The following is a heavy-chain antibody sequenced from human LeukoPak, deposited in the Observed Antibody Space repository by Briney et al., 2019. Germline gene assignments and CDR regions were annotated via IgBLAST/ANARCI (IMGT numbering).Heavy chain of an antibody. CDR1: GYTFTNYG. CDR3: ARAGKYSSTWYVDY. CDR2: ITSYNGNT. D-gene: IGHD6-13*01. V-gene: IGHV1-18*01. J-gene: IGHJ4*02. Sequence: ASVKVSCKASGYTFTNYGISWVRQAPGQGLEWMGWITSYNGNTNYAQKLQDGVTMTADTSTSTAYMELRSLRSDDTAVYYCARAGKYSSTWYVDYWGQGTLVTVSS.